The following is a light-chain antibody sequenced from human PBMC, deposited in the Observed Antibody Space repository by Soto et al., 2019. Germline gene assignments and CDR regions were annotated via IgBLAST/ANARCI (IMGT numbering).Light chain of an antibody. CDR1: QSVSSY. CDR2: EAS. J-gene: IGKJ2*03. Sequence: EIVLTQSPATLSLSPGERATLSCRASQSVSSYLAWYQQKAGQAPRLLIYEASNRATGIPARFSGSGSGTDVTRTISSLEPEDFAVYYCQQRSNWPPMYSFGQGTKLEIK. CDR3: QQRSNWPPMYS. V-gene: IGKV3-11*01.